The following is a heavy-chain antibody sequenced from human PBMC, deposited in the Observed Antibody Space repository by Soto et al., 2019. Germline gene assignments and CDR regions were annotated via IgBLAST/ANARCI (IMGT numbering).Heavy chain of an antibody. Sequence: EVQLVESGGGLVQPGGSLRLSCAASGFTFRNYYMNWVRQAPGKGLEWVAKIKSDGTEKYYVDSVKGRFTISRDNAEKSLDLQITSRRAGATGVYSWGRGGGDFSSDYSGGRFDYWGQGTLVTVSS. V-gene: IGHV3-7*03. J-gene: IGHJ4*02. CDR3: GRGGGDFSSDYSGGRFDY. CDR1: GFTFRNYY. CDR2: IKSDGTEK. D-gene: IGHD3-3*01.